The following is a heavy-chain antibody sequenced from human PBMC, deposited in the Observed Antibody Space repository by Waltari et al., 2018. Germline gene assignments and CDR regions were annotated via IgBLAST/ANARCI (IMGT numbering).Heavy chain of an antibody. CDR1: GFTFSSYG. D-gene: IGHD3-10*01. Sequence: QVQLVESGGGVVQPGRSLRLSCAASGFTFSSYGMHWVRQAPGKGLEWVAVIWYDGSNKYYADSVKGRFTISRDNSKNTLYLQMNSLRAEDTAVYYCARDLKGRGKNGMDVWGQGTTVTVSS. CDR2: IWYDGSNK. V-gene: IGHV3-33*01. J-gene: IGHJ6*02. CDR3: ARDLKGRGKNGMDV.